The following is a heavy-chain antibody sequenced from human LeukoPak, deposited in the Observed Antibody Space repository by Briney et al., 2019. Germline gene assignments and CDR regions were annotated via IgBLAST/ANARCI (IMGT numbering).Heavy chain of an antibody. CDR1: GDSFSSHY. Sequence: SETLSLTCTVSGDSFSSHYWTWIRQPPGKGLEWIGYISYIGSNNYNPSLKSRVTISIDTSKNQFSLKLSSVNAADTAVYYCARDLVTVTKGFDIWGQGTMVSVSS. CDR2: ISYIGSN. D-gene: IGHD4-17*01. CDR3: ARDLVTVTKGFDI. V-gene: IGHV4-59*11. J-gene: IGHJ3*02.